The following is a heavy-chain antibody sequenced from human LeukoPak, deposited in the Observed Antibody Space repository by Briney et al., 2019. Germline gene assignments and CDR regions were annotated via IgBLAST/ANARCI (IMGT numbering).Heavy chain of an antibody. CDR1: GFTFSNYA. Sequence: GGSLRLSCAASGFTFSNYAMTWVRQAPGKGLEWVSAVSGSGAIAYYTDSVKGRFTISRDNAKNSLYLQMNSLRAEDTALYYCARGGRGVDYYMDVWGKGTTVTVSS. V-gene: IGHV3-23*01. CDR2: VSGSGAIA. D-gene: IGHD3-10*01. J-gene: IGHJ6*03. CDR3: ARGGRGVDYYMDV.